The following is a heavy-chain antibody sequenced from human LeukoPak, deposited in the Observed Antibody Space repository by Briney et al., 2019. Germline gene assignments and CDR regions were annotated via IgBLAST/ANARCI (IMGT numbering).Heavy chain of an antibody. Sequence: GGSLRLSCAASGFTFSTYTMYWVRHPPGKRLEWVSIIGNNGGGIHYADSVRGRFTISRDNSKNTLFLQMNSLRAEDTAVYYCAKILFGGGGSCSPPALGMDVGAKGTTVTVSS. CDR1: GFTFSTYT. CDR3: AKILFGGGGSCSPPALGMDV. CDR2: IGNNGGGI. J-gene: IGHJ6*03. D-gene: IGHD2-15*01. V-gene: IGHV3-23*01.